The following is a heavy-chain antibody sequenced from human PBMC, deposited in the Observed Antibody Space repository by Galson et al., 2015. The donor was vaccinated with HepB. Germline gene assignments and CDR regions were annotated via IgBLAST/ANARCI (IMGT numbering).Heavy chain of an antibody. V-gene: IGHV1-2*02. Sequence: SVKVSCKASGYTFTDYYMHWVRQAPGQGLEWMGWINPKSGSTNYAKKFQGRVTMTRDTSISTAHMELSRLRSDDTAVYYCARDDGDYDLNDDFEIWGQGTMVTVSS. J-gene: IGHJ3*02. CDR3: ARDDGDYDLNDDFEI. CDR2: INPKSGST. D-gene: IGHD4-17*01. CDR1: GYTFTDYY.